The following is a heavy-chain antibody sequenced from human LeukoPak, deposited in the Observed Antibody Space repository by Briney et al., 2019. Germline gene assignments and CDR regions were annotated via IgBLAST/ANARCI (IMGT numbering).Heavy chain of an antibody. Sequence: PGGSLRLSCAASGFTFSSYGMHWVRQAPGKGLEWVSYISSSGSTIYYAGSVKGRFTISRDNSKSTLYIQMNSLRAEDTAVYYCARAKPKNMVRGLIMRRESRYYFDYWGQGTLVTVSS. CDR3: ARAKPKNMVRGLIMRRESRYYFDY. CDR2: ISSSGSTI. CDR1: GFTFSSYG. V-gene: IGHV3-48*01. J-gene: IGHJ4*02. D-gene: IGHD3-10*01.